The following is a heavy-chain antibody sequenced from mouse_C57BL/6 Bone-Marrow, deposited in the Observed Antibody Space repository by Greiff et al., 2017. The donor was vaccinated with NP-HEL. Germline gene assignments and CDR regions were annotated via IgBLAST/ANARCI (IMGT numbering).Heavy chain of an antibody. Sequence: EVQLQQSGPELVKPGASVKISCKASGYTFTDYYMNWVKQSHGKSLEWIGDINPNNGGTSYNQKFKGKATLTVDKSSSTAYMELRSLTSEYSAVYYCARRRYYDYLYFDYWGQGTTLTVSS. CDR2: INPNNGGT. J-gene: IGHJ2*01. CDR3: ARRRYYDYLYFDY. CDR1: GYTFTDYY. V-gene: IGHV1-26*01. D-gene: IGHD2-4*01.